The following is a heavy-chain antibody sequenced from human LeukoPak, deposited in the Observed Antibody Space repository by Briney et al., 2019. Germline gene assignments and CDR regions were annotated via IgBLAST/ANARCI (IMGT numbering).Heavy chain of an antibody. CDR1: GFTFSSYG. V-gene: IGHV3-21*01. Sequence: GGSLRLSCAASGFTFSSYGMNWVRQAPGKGLEWVSSISSSSSYIYYADSVKGRFTISRDNAKNSLYLQMNSLRAEDTAVYYCARDSSSWYSSSWGQGTLVTVSS. CDR3: ARDSSSWYSSS. CDR2: ISSSSSYI. J-gene: IGHJ4*02. D-gene: IGHD6-13*01.